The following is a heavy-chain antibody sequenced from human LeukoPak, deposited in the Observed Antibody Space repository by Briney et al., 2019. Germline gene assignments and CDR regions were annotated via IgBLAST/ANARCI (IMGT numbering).Heavy chain of an antibody. D-gene: IGHD3-22*01. CDR3: ANTYYYDSSGYPKIYYFDY. Sequence: GGSLRLSCAASGFTFSSYAMSWVRQAPGKGLEWVSAISGSGGSTYYADSVKGRFTISRDNSKNTLYLQMNSPRAEDTAVYYCANTYYYDSSGYPKIYYFDYWGQGTLVTVSS. V-gene: IGHV3-23*01. CDR1: GFTFSSYA. J-gene: IGHJ4*02. CDR2: ISGSGGST.